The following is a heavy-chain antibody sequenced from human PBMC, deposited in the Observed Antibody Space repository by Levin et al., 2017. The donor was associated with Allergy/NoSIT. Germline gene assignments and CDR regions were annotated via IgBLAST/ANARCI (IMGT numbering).Heavy chain of an antibody. V-gene: IGHV3-21*06. CDR1: GFTFSSYS. Sequence: GGSLRLSCAASGFTFSSYSMNWVRQAPGKGLEWVSCISSSISYIYYADSMKGRFTISRDNVKNSLYLQMNSLRAEDTAVYYCARGPYNGDYGPFHAFDIWGQGTMVTVSS. D-gene: IGHD4-17*01. CDR2: ISSSISYI. CDR3: ARGPYNGDYGPFHAFDI. J-gene: IGHJ3*02.